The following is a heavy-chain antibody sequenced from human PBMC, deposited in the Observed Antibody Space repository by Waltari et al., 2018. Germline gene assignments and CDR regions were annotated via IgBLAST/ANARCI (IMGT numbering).Heavy chain of an antibody. CDR2: VDPNGGGT. CDR1: GYTFTGYY. J-gene: IGHJ5*02. CDR3: ARDEGGRNRRANWFDP. V-gene: IGHV1-2*02. Sequence: QVQLVQSGAEVKKPGASVKVSCKASGYTFTGYYMHWVRQAPGQGLEWMGWVDPNGGGTNYAQKFQGRVTMTRDTSSSPAYMDLSSLRSDDTAECYCARDEGGRNRRANWFDPWGQGTLVTVSS. D-gene: IGHD3-16*01.